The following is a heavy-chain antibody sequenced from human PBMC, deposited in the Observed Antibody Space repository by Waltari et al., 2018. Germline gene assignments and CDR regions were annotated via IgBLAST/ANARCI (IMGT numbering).Heavy chain of an antibody. CDR1: GFSFRDAW. Sequence: EVVLAESGGGLVKPGGSLRLSCAASGFSFRDAWMSWVRQIPGKGVEGRGRNRSKENGGPTEYSAAVKDRFVISRDDSEKMLFLEMTNLKIEDTGVYYCVTPPIFAAHGGFDYWGQGALVTVSS. CDR2: NRSKENGGPT. J-gene: IGHJ4*02. CDR3: VTPPIFAAHGGFDY. D-gene: IGHD3-9*01. V-gene: IGHV3-15*01.